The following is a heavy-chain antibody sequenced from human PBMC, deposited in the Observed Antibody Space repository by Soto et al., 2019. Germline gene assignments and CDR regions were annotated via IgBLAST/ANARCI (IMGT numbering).Heavy chain of an antibody. CDR2: ISGSTGNT. D-gene: IGHD3-10*01. J-gene: IGHJ4*02. V-gene: IGHV3-23*01. CDR1: GFTFSSYS. Sequence: PVDALKISCAASGFTFSSYSMNWVRQAPGKGLEWVSTISGSTGNTYYADSVKGRFTISRDNSKNTLYLQMNSLRAEDTAVYYCAKDLGELLFDYFDYWGQGTLVTVSS. CDR3: AKDLGELLFDYFDY.